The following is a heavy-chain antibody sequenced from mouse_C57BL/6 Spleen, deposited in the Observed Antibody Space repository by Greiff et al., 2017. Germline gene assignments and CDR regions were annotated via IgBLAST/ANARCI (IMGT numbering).Heavy chain of an antibody. Sequence: VQLKASGPGFVKPSQSLSLTCSVTGYSITCGYYWNWIRHFPGNKLEWMGYISYDGSNNNHPSLKNRITIRQDTSKNQFFLKLNSVTTENTATYYCARDRATPYYCDYWGQGTTLTVSS. CDR3: ARDRATPYYCDY. CDR1: GYSITCGYY. J-gene: IGHJ2*01. V-gene: IGHV3-6*01. CDR2: ISYDGSN. D-gene: IGHD3-1*01.